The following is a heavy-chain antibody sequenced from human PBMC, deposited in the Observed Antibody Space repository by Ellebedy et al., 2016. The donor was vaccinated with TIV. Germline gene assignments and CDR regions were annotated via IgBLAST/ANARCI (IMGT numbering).Heavy chain of an antibody. J-gene: IGHJ4*02. CDR1: GFTFSSYA. CDR3: AKEGGSIAARPFDY. Sequence: GESLKISCAASGFTFSSYAMSWVRQAPGKGLEWVSAISGSGGSTYYADSVKGRFTISRDNSKNTLYLQMNSLRAEDTAVYYCAKEGGSIAARPFDYWGQGTLVTVSS. V-gene: IGHV3-23*01. D-gene: IGHD6-6*01. CDR2: ISGSGGST.